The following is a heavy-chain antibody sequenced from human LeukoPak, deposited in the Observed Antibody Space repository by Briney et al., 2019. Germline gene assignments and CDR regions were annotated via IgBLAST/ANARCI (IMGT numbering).Heavy chain of an antibody. V-gene: IGHV4-34*01. CDR1: GGSFSGYY. CDR3: ARAGIVSWFDP. Sequence: SETLSLTCAVYGGSFSGYYWSWIRQPPGKGMEWIGEINHSGSTNYNPSLKSRDTISVDTSKNQFSLKLSSVTAADTAVYYCARAGIVSWFDPWGQGTLVTVSS. CDR2: INHSGST. J-gene: IGHJ5*02. D-gene: IGHD1-26*01.